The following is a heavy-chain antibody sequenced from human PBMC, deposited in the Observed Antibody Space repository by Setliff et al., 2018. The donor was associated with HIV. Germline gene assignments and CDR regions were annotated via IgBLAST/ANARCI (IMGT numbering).Heavy chain of an antibody. J-gene: IGHJ3*01. D-gene: IGHD2-21*01. CDR2: ISWDGSST. CDR3: AKLLGNGGNSDPFDL. Sequence: PGGALRITWGPPGFTFDDYTMHWVRQVPGKGLEWLSLISWDGSSTFYADPVKGRFTISRDNSKESLFLQMNSLTTEDTALYYCAKLLGNGGNSDPFDLWGQGTTVTV. CDR1: GFTFDDYT. V-gene: IGHV3-43*01.